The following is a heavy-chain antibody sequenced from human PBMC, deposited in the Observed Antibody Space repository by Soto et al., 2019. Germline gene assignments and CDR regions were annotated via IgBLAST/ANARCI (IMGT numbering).Heavy chain of an antibody. D-gene: IGHD3-3*01. J-gene: IGHJ5*02. CDR2: ISGSGGST. CDR3: AKDEGYDFWRENWFDP. V-gene: IGHV3-23*01. CDR1: GFTFSSYA. Sequence: GGSLRLSCAASGFTFSSYAMSWVRQAPGKGLEWVSAISGSGGSTYYADSVKGRFTISRDNSKNTLYLQMNSLRAEDTAVYYCAKDEGYDFWRENWFDPWGQGTLVTVSS.